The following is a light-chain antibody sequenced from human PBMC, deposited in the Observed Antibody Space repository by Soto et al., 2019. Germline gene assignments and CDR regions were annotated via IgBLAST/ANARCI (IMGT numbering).Light chain of an antibody. CDR1: QSVSSSY. CDR3: QQYCGSPPYT. Sequence: EIVLTQSPGTLSLSPGERATLSCRASQSVSSSYLAWYPQKPGQAPRLIIYGASSRATGIPARFSGSGSGTDFTLTISRLEPEDLAVYYCQQYCGSPPYTFGQGTKREIK. J-gene: IGKJ2*01. CDR2: GAS. V-gene: IGKV3-20*01.